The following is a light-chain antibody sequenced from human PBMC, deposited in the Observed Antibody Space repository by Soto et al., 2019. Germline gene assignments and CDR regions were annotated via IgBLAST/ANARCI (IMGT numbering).Light chain of an antibody. CDR2: SAS. Sequence: EILMTPSPATLSVSPGSRAPLSWPASQSVNNNVAWYQQKPGHTPRIIIYSASSRATGIPDRFSGSGSGTDFTLTISRLEPEDFAVYFCHQYATSPYTFGQGTRLEIK. V-gene: IGKV3-20*01. J-gene: IGKJ5*01. CDR1: QSVNNN. CDR3: HQYATSPYT.